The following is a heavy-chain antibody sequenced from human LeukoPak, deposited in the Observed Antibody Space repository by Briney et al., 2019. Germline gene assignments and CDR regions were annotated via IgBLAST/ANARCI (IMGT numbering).Heavy chain of an antibody. CDR3: AIRALDYDTSGYLLDY. CDR2: INPNSGGT. D-gene: IGHD3-22*01. Sequence: ASVKVSCKASGYTFTGYYMHWVRQAPGQGLEWMGRINPNSGGTNYAQKFQGRVTMTRDTPISTALMELSRLRSDDTAVYYCAIRALDYDTSGYLLDYWGQGTLVTISS. J-gene: IGHJ4*02. V-gene: IGHV1-2*02. CDR1: GYTFTGYY.